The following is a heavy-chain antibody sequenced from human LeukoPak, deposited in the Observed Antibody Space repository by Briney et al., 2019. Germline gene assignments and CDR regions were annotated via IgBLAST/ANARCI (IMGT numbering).Heavy chain of an antibody. J-gene: IGHJ3*02. CDR2: IYYSGST. CDR3: AREIVVVVAATPDAFDI. D-gene: IGHD2-15*01. Sequence: NTSQTLSLTCTVSGGSISSGDYYWSWIRQPPGKGLEWIGYIYYSGSTYYNPSLKSRVTISVDTSKNQFSLKLSSVTAADTAVYYCAREIVVVVAATPDAFDIWGQGTMVAVSS. V-gene: IGHV4-30-4*01. CDR1: GGSISSGDYY.